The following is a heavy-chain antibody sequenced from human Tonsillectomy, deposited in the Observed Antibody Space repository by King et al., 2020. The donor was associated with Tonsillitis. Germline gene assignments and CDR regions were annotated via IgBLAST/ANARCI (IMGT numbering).Heavy chain of an antibody. Sequence: QLVQSGAEVEKPGASVKVSCKASGYTFTSYYIHWVRQAPGQGLEWMGIINPSGGTTSYAQKFQGRVTMTRDTSTSTVYMELSSLRSEDTAVYYCARRCDGDNADYWGQGTLVTVSS. CDR1: GYTFTSYY. V-gene: IGHV1-46*01. CDR3: ARRCDGDNADY. D-gene: IGHD5-24*01. CDR2: INPSGGTT. J-gene: IGHJ4*02.